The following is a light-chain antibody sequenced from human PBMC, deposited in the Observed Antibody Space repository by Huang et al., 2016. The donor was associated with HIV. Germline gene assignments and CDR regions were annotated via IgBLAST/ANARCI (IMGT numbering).Light chain of an antibody. V-gene: IGKV1-8*01. J-gene: IGKJ1*01. CDR3: QQYYSYRT. Sequence: AIRMIQSPSSLSASTGDRVNITCRASQDINNFLAWYQQKPGKAPNLLIYAASILETGVPSRFSGSWSGTEFNLSISCLQSEDFATYYCQQYYSYRTFGQGTQVEIK. CDR1: QDINNF. CDR2: AAS.